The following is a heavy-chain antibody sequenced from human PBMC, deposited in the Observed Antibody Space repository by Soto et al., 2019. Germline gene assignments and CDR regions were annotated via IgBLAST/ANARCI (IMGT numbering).Heavy chain of an antibody. CDR1: GFTFSSYD. D-gene: IGHD6-13*01. CDR3: ARGEYSSSRYSSHYYYYYLDV. V-gene: IGHV3-13*01. CDR2: IGTAGDT. Sequence: EVQLVESGGGLVQPGGSLRLSCAASGFTFSSYDMHWVRQATGKGLEWVSAIGTAGDTYYPGSVKGRFTISRENAKNSLYLQMNILRAWDAAVYYCARGEYSSSRYSSHYYYYYLDVCGKGTTVTVSS. J-gene: IGHJ6*03.